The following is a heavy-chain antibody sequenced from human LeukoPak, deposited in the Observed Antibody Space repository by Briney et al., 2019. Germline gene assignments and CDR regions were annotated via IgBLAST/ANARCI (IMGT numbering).Heavy chain of an antibody. CDR1: GFTFGSYA. Sequence: GGSLRLSCAASGFTFGSYAMSWVRQAPGKGLEWVSTMSASGDRIHYADSVRGRFTISRDNSKNTVYLQMSSLRAEDTAIYYCARLQWDLPISWGYFDHWGQGTLVSVSS. D-gene: IGHD2-2*01. J-gene: IGHJ4*02. CDR2: MSASGDRI. V-gene: IGHV3-23*01. CDR3: ARLQWDLPISWGYFDH.